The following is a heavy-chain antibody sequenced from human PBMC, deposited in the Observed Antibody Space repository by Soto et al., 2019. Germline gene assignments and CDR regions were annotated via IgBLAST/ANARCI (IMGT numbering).Heavy chain of an antibody. D-gene: IGHD3-9*01. J-gene: IGHJ6*02. CDR1: GYTFTDFY. V-gene: IGHV1-2*04. Sequence: ASVKVSCKTSGYTFTDFYMHWVRQAPGQGLEWMGWINPNSGGTKYAQNFQGWVTMTRDTSISTAYMELSSLRSEDTAVYYCARGQRYFDWLTDYYYYGMDVWGQGTTVTVSS. CDR3: ARGQRYFDWLTDYYYYGMDV. CDR2: INPNSGGT.